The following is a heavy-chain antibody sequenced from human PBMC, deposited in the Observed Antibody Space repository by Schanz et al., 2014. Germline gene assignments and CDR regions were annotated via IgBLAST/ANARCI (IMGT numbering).Heavy chain of an antibody. Sequence: EVQLVESGGGLVKSGGSLRLSCATSGFIFTSYSMHWVRQAPGKGLEWVSSISSSSNYYYYADSVKGRFTISRDAAKDSLFLQMTSLRADDTAVYFCARDPNTSAWLPYFDTWGQGTLVTVSS. V-gene: IGHV3-21*01. CDR3: ARDPNTSAWLPYFDT. CDR1: GFIFTSYS. J-gene: IGHJ4*02. CDR2: ISSSSNYY. D-gene: IGHD6-19*01.